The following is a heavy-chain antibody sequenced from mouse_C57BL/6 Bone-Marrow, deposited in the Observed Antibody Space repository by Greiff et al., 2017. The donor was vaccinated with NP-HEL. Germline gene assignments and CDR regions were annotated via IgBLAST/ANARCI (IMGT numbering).Heavy chain of an antibody. CDR1: GFTFSSYG. CDR3: ARHYDSSY. CDR2: ISSGGSYT. Sequence: EVMLVESGGDLVKPGGSLKLSCAASGFTFSSYGMSWVRQTPDKRLEWVATISSGGSYTYYPDSVKGRFTISRDNAKNTLYLQMSSLKSEDTAMYYCARHYDSSYWGQGTTLTVSS. J-gene: IGHJ2*01. D-gene: IGHD2-4*01. V-gene: IGHV5-6*02.